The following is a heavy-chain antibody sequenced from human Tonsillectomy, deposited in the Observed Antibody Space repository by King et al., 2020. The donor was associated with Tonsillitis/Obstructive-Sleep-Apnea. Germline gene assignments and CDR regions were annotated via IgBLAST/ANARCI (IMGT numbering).Heavy chain of an antibody. Sequence: VQLVESGGGVVRPGGSLRLSCAASGFTFDDYGMSWVRQVPGKGLEWVSGVNWNGGSAGYADSVKGRFTISRDNAKNSLYLQMNSLRAEDTALYYCARAAVAGLGGYFYYMDVWGKGTTVTVSS. V-gene: IGHV3-20*04. CDR2: VNWNGGSA. J-gene: IGHJ6*03. CDR3: ARAAVAGLGGYFYYMDV. D-gene: IGHD6-19*01. CDR1: GFTFDDYG.